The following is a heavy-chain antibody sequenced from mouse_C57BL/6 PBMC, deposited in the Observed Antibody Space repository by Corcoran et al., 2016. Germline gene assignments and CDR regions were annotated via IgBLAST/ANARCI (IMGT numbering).Heavy chain of an antibody. J-gene: IGHJ4*01. D-gene: IGHD2-3*01. V-gene: IGHV1-18*01. CDR2: INPNNGGT. Sequence: EVQLQQSGPELVKPGASVKIPCKASGYTFTDYNMDWVKQSHGKSLEWIGDINPNNGGTIYNQKFKGKATLTVDESSSTAYMELRSLTSEDTAVYYCARRGDGAMDYWGQGTSVTVSS. CDR3: ARRGDGAMDY. CDR1: GYTFTDYN.